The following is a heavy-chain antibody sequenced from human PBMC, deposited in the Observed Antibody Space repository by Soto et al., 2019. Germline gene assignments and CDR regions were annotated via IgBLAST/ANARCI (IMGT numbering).Heavy chain of an antibody. CDR3: ARDRGLMGLDPSTYYFVY. D-gene: IGHD3-10*01. CDR1: GDSVSSNNIA. J-gene: IGHJ4*02. V-gene: IGHV6-1*01. CDR2: TYYRSKWYN. Sequence: SQTLSLTCAVSGDSVSSNNIAWNWLRQSPWRGLEWLGRTYYRSKWYNDYAVSVKSRITINPDTSKNQFSLQLNSVTPEDTAVYYCARDRGLMGLDPSTYYFVYWGQGTL.